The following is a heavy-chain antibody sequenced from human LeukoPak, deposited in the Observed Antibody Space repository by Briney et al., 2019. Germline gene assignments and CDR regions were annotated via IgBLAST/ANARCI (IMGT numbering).Heavy chain of an antibody. J-gene: IGHJ4*02. CDR2: ISGGGGST. Sequence: GGSLGLSCAASGFTFISYAMNWVRQAPGRGLEWVSAISGGGGSTCYADSVKGRFTISRDNSKNTLSLQMNSLRAEDTAVYYCAKGWELPLYYFDYWGQGTLVTVSS. D-gene: IGHD1-26*01. CDR1: GFTFISYA. V-gene: IGHV3-23*01. CDR3: AKGWELPLYYFDY.